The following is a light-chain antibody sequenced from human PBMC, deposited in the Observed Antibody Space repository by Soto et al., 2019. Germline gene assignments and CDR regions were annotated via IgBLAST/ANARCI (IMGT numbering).Light chain of an antibody. CDR2: SKN. V-gene: IGLV1-44*01. Sequence: QSVLTQPPSASGTPGQRVTISCSGSSSNIGSNTVNWYQQLPGTAPKLLIYSKNQRPSGVPDRFSGSRSGTSASLAISGLQSEDEADYYCAAWDDGLNGYVFGTGTKVTVL. CDR3: AAWDDGLNGYV. J-gene: IGLJ1*01. CDR1: SSNIGSNT.